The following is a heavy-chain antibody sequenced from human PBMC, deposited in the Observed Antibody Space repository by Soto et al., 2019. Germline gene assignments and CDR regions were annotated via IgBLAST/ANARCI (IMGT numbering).Heavy chain of an antibody. CDR1: GGSISNYY. CDR2: MYYNGNI. Sequence: SETLSLTCNVSGGSISNYYWTWVRQSPEKGLEWIGYMYYNGNINYNPSLKGRVTISIDTSKNQFSLTLKSVTAADTAVYYCASGGNWFDPWGQGVLVTV. D-gene: IGHD3-16*01. J-gene: IGHJ5*02. V-gene: IGHV4-59*01. CDR3: ASGGNWFDP.